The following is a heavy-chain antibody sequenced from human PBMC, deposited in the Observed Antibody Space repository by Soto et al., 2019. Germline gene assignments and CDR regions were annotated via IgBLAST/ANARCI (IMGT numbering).Heavy chain of an antibody. CDR3: ARDKYSSNWYHFDY. J-gene: IGHJ4*02. Sequence: SETLSLTXTVSGDSIKNYYWSWIRQPAGKGLAWIGRIYSTGSTNYNPSLRSRVTMSVDTSKNQLSLKLRSVTAADTAVYYCARDKYSSNWYHFDYWGQGALVTVSS. D-gene: IGHD6-13*01. CDR2: IYSTGST. V-gene: IGHV4-4*07. CDR1: GDSIKNYY.